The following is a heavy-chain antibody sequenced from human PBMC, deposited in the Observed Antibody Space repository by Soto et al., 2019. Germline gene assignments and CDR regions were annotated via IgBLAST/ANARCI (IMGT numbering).Heavy chain of an antibody. V-gene: IGHV4-4*07. Sequence: SETLSLTCTVSGGSIRNYYWSWIRQPAGKGLEWIGRFSTSGTTDYNPSLKSRVTISIDTSKNQFSLKVSSVTAADTAVYYCARGRPHLDYWGQGTLVTV. CDR3: ARGRPHLDY. CDR1: GGSIRNYY. J-gene: IGHJ4*02. CDR2: FSTSGTT.